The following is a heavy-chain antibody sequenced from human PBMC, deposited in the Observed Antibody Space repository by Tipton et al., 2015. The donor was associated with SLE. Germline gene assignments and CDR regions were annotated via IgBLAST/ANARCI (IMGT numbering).Heavy chain of an antibody. CDR3: VRDKWGEYYPSTGYFWSFDP. CDR1: GGSLKNHF. CDR2: VSPSGGT. V-gene: IGHV4-4*07. Sequence: TLSLTCTVSGGSLKNHFCSWIRQSAGKGLEWTGRVSPSGGTNYNPSLKSRVTMSVDTSKNQFSLNLSSLTAADTAVYYCVRDKWGEYYPSTGYFWSFDPWGQGILVTVSS. J-gene: IGHJ5*02. D-gene: IGHD3-9*01.